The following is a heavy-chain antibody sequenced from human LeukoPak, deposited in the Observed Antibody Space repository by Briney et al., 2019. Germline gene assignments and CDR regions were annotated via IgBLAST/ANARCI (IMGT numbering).Heavy chain of an antibody. V-gene: IGHV4-39*01. CDR3: CGWGKGEADDNWFDP. Sequence: SETLSLTCTVSGGSISSSNYYWGWIRLPPGKGLEWIGSIYYSGSTYYNPSLKSRVTISVDTSKNQFSLKLSSVTAADTAVYYSCGWGKGEADDNWFDPWGQGTLVTVSS. J-gene: IGHJ5*02. CDR1: GGSISSSNYY. D-gene: IGHD6-19*01. CDR2: IYYSGST.